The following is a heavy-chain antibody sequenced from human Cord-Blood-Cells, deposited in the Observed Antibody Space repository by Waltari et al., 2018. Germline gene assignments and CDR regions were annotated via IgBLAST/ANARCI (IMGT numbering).Heavy chain of an antibody. D-gene: IGHD2-15*01. CDR2: INTNTGNP. CDR3: ARPPYCSGGSCYYYYGMDV. J-gene: IGHJ6*02. Sequence: GLEWMGWINTNTGNPTYAQGFTGRFVFSLDTSVSTAYLQISSLKAEDTAVYYCARPPYCSGGSCYYYYGMDVWGQGTTVTVSS. V-gene: IGHV7-4-1*02.